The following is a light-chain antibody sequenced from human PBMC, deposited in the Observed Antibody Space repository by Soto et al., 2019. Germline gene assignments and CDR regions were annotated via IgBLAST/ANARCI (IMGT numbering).Light chain of an antibody. CDR3: SSYTSSSHSV. CDR2: DVS. J-gene: IGLJ1*01. Sequence: QSALTQPASVSGSPGQSITISCTGTSSDVGGYNYVSWYQQHPGKAPKLMIYDVSNRPSGVSNRFSGSKSGNTASLTISGLQAEDEADYYCSSYTSSSHSVFGTGTKVTVL. CDR1: SSDVGGYNY. V-gene: IGLV2-14*01.